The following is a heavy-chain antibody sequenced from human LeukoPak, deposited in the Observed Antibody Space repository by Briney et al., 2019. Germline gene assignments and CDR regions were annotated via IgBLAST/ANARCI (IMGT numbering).Heavy chain of an antibody. CDR2: INRSGST. CDR1: GGSFSGYY. J-gene: IGHJ4*02. V-gene: IGHV4-34*01. Sequence: SETLSLTCAVYGGSFSGYYWSWIRQPPGKGLEWIGEINRSGSTNYNPSLKSRVTISVDTSKNQFSLKLSSVTAADTAVYYCARFGSNPPFNDYWGQGTLVTVSS. CDR3: ARFGSNPPFNDY. D-gene: IGHD4-4*01.